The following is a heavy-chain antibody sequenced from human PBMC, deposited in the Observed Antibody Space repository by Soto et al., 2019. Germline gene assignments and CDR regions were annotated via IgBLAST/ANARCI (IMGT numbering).Heavy chain of an antibody. D-gene: IGHD3-22*01. Sequence: QVQLVQSGAEVKKPGASVKVSCKASGYTFTSYGISWVRQAPGQGLEWMGWISAYNGNTNYAQKLQGRVTMTTDTSTSTAYMELRSLRSDDTAVHYSARGTTYYYDSSGYSGGYFDYWGQGTLVTVSS. V-gene: IGHV1-18*01. J-gene: IGHJ4*02. CDR1: GYTFTSYG. CDR3: ARGTTYYYDSSGYSGGYFDY. CDR2: ISAYNGNT.